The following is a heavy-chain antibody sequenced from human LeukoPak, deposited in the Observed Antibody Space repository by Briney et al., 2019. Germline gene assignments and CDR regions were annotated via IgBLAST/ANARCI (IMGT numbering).Heavy chain of an antibody. Sequence: QPGGSLRLSCAASGFTFSSYGMHWVRQAPGKGPVWVAHVSPDGNLANYADSVKGRFIISRDNAKNTLFLQMNSLRAEDTAVYYCARDLSFSPDHWGQGTLVTVSS. V-gene: IGHV3-74*01. CDR1: GFTFSSYG. CDR3: ARDLSFSPDH. J-gene: IGHJ4*02. CDR2: VSPDGNLA.